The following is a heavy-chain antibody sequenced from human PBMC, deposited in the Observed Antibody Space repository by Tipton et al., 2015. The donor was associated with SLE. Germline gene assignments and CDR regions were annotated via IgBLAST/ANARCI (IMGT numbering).Heavy chain of an antibody. CDR3: ARDAGVLRYLPGAFDI. CDR2: IWYDGSNK. V-gene: IGHV3-33*01. CDR1: GFTFSSYG. D-gene: IGHD3-9*01. J-gene: IGHJ3*02. Sequence: SLRLSCAASGFTFSSYGMHWVRQAPGKGLEWVAGIWYDGSNKYYADSVKGRFTISRDNSTNTLYLQMNSLRAEDTAVYSCARDAGVLRYLPGAFDIWGQGTMVTVSS.